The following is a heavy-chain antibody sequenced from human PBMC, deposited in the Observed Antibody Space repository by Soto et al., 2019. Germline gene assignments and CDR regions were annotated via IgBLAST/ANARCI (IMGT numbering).Heavy chain of an antibody. V-gene: IGHV4-34*01. D-gene: IGHD1-1*01. CDR3: ARTRNLDV. Sequence: QVQLQQWGAGLLKPSETLSLTCAVYGGSLSGYYGNWIRQSPGKGLEWIGEINHSGSTNYNPSLKSRVTISIDTCKNQFSLKLSSVTAADTAVYYCARTRNLDVWGQGTTVIVSS. CDR2: INHSGST. J-gene: IGHJ6*02. CDR1: GGSLSGYY.